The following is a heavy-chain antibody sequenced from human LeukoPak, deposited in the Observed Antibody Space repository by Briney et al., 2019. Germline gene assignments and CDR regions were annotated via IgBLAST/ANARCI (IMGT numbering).Heavy chain of an antibody. V-gene: IGHV3-74*01. J-gene: IGHJ4*02. CDR1: GFTFSTYW. Sequence: PGGSLRLSCAASGFTFSTYWMHWVRQAPGKGLVWVSRINSDGSSTSYADSVKGRFTISRDNAKNTLYLQMNSLRAEDTAVYYCARDAGNSNFYSWGQGTLVTVSS. CDR3: ARDAGNSNFYS. D-gene: IGHD4-11*01. CDR2: INSDGSST.